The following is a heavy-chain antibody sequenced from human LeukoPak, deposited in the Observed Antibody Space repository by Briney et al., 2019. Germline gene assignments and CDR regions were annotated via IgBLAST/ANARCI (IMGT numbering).Heavy chain of an antibody. CDR3: ARDNPSHYGSGSPLDY. J-gene: IGHJ4*02. CDR2: ISAYNGNT. Sequence: ASVKVSCKASGYTFTSYGISWVRQAPGQGLEWMGWISAYNGNTNYAQKLQGRVTMTTDTSTSTAYMELRSLRSDDTAVYYCARDNPSHYGSGSPLDYWGQGTLVTVSS. D-gene: IGHD3-10*01. CDR1: GYTFTSYG. V-gene: IGHV1-18*01.